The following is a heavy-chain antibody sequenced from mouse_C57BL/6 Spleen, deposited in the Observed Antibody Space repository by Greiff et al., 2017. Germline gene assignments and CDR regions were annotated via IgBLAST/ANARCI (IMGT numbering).Heavy chain of an antibody. CDR3: VRHGSNGSSPYAMDY. CDR1: GFSFNTYA. Sequence: EVKLMESGGGLVQPKGSLKLSCAASGFSFNTYAMNWVRQAPGKGLEWVARIRSKSNNYATYYADSVKDRFTISRDDSESMLYLQMHNLKTEDPAIYYCVRHGSNGSSPYAMDYWGQGTSVTVSS. J-gene: IGHJ4*01. D-gene: IGHD1-1*01. CDR2: IRSKSNNYAT. V-gene: IGHV10-1*01.